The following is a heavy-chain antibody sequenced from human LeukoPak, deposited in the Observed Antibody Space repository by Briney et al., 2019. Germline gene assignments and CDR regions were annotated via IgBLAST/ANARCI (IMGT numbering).Heavy chain of an antibody. Sequence: SETLSLTCTVSGVSINSHYWSWIRQSPGKGLEWIGDIYYCGSTKYNGYLKSRVTISVDTAKNHLSLRLSSVLAADTAIYYCVRRDNTGWNYFDYWGQGILVTVSS. D-gene: IGHD6-19*01. CDR3: VRRDNTGWNYFDY. V-gene: IGHV4-59*08. J-gene: IGHJ4*02. CDR1: GVSINSHY. CDR2: IYYCGST.